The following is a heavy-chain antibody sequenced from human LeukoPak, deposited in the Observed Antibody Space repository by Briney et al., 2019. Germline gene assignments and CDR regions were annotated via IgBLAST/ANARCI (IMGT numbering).Heavy chain of an antibody. CDR2: INHSGST. CDR1: GGSFGGYY. J-gene: IGHJ3*02. V-gene: IGHV4-34*01. CDR3: ARPLRYSYGHDAFDI. Sequence: PSETLSLTCAVYGGSFGGYYWSWIRQPPGKGLEWIGEINHSGSTNYNPSLKSRVTISVDTSKNQFSLKLSSVTAADTAVYYCARPLRYSYGHDAFDIWGQGTMVTVSS. D-gene: IGHD5-18*01.